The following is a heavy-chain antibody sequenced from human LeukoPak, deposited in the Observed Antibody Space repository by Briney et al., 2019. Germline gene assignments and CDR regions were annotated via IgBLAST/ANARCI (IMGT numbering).Heavy chain of an antibody. V-gene: IGHV4-38-2*02. D-gene: IGHD5-18*01. J-gene: IGHJ5*02. Sequence: SETLSLTCAVSGYSISSGYYWGWSRQPPGKGLEWIGSIYHSGSTYYNPSLKSRVTISVDTSKNQFSLKLTSVTAADTAVYYCAGDPGYARWFDPWGQGTLVTVSS. CDR1: GYSISSGYY. CDR2: IYHSGST. CDR3: AGDPGYARWFDP.